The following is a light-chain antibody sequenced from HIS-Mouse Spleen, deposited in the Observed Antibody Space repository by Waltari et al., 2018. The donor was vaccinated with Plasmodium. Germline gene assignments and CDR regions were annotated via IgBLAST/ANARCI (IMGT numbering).Light chain of an antibody. V-gene: IGLV3-10*01. J-gene: IGLJ3*02. CDR3: YSTDSSGNHRV. CDR1: ALPKKY. Sequence: SYELTQPPSVSVSPGQTARITCSGDALPKKYAYWYQQKSGQAPVLVIYEDSKRPSGIPWGFSGASSGKMATLTISGAQVEDEADYYCYSTDSSGNHRVFGGGTKLTVL. CDR2: EDS.